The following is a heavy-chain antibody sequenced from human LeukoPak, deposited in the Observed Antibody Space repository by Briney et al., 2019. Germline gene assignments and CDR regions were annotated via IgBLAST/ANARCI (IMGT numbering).Heavy chain of an antibody. Sequence: GGSLGLSCVASGFIFSDYWMHWVRQDPGKGLVWVSRINTDGSSTTYADSVKGRFTISRDNSKNTLFLQMNSLRAEDTAVYYCVKEVVATIPPLWGQGTLVTVSS. CDR3: VKEVVATIPPL. CDR2: INTDGSST. D-gene: IGHD5-12*01. CDR1: GFIFSDYW. V-gene: IGHV3-74*01. J-gene: IGHJ4*02.